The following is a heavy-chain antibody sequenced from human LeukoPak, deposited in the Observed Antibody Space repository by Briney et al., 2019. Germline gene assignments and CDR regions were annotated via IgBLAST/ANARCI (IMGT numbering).Heavy chain of an antibody. J-gene: IGHJ5*02. V-gene: IGHV3-23*01. Sequence: AGGSLRVSCGASGFTFGNYAMGWVRQAPGKGLEWVSAISGSGGSTYYTDSVKGRITISRDNSKSTVSLQMNSLRVEDTAVYYCVRCQDARHLFNWFDPWGQGTLVTDSS. D-gene: IGHD2-15*01. CDR2: ISGSGGST. CDR3: VRCQDARHLFNWFDP. CDR1: GFTFGNYA.